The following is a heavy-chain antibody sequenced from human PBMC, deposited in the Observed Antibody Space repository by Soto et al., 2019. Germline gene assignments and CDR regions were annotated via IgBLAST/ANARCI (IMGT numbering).Heavy chain of an antibody. CDR1: GFTVSSNY. CDR3: AGTRGYSGYDYRPFDY. Sequence: EVQLVESGGGLVQPGGSLRLSYAASGFTVSSNYMSWVRQAPGKGLEWVSVIYSGGSTYYADSVKGRFTISRHNSKNTLYLQMNSLRAEDTAVYYCAGTRGYSGYDYRPFDYWGQGTLVTVSS. V-gene: IGHV3-53*04. CDR2: IYSGGST. J-gene: IGHJ4*02. D-gene: IGHD5-12*01.